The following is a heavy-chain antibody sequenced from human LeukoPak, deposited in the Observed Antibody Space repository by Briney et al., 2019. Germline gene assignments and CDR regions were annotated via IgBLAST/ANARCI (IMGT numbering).Heavy chain of an antibody. V-gene: IGHV3-21*01. CDR3: ARDRESSSWFDY. D-gene: IGHD6-13*01. J-gene: IGHJ4*02. Sequence: PGGSLRLSCAASGFTFSTYSIIWVRQAPGRGLDWVSSISSSSSYIYYADSVKGRFTISRDNAKNSLYLQMNSLRAEDTAVYYCARDRESSSWFDYWGQGTLVTVSS. CDR2: ISSSSSYI. CDR1: GFTFSTYS.